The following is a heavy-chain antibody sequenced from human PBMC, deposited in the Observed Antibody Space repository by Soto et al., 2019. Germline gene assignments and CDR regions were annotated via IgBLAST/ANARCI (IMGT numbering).Heavy chain of an antibody. J-gene: IGHJ4*02. V-gene: IGHV3-74*01. CDR3: ARRGAVAGLHY. Sequence: EVQLVESGGGLVQPGGSLRVSCAASGFTFSSYWIHWVRQAPGKGLVWVSRINSDGSSTSYADSMKGRFTISRDNAKNTLYLQMNSLRAEDTAIYYCARRGAVAGLHYWGQGTLVTVSS. CDR2: INSDGSST. D-gene: IGHD6-19*01. CDR1: GFTFSSYW.